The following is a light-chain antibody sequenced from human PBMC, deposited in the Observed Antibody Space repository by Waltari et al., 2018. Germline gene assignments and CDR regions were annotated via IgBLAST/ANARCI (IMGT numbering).Light chain of an antibody. J-gene: IGKJ1*01. CDR1: QSVSRN. V-gene: IGKV3-15*01. CDR2: GSS. CDR3: QQYNDWPRT. Sequence: MTQSPATLSVSPGERATLSCRASQSVSRNLAWYQQKPGQAPRLLIYGSSTRATGIPARFSGSGSGTEFTLTISGLQSEDSAVYYCQQYNDWPRTFGLGTRVEIE.